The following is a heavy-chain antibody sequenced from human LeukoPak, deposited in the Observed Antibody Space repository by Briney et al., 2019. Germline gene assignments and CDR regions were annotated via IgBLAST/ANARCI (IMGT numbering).Heavy chain of an antibody. J-gene: IGHJ6*02. V-gene: IGHV3-33*01. D-gene: IGHD4-11*01. CDR2: IWYDGSNK. Sequence: GGSLRLSCSASGXTFSSNGMHWVRQAPGKGLEWVGVIWYDGSNKYYADSVKGRFTISRDNSKNMLYLQMNSLRAEDTAVYYCARPYYSNYYYYGMDVWGQGTTVTVSS. CDR3: ARPYYSNYYYYGMDV. CDR1: GXTFSSNG.